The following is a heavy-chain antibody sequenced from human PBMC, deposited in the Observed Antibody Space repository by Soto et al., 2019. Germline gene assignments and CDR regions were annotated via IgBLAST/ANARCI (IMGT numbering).Heavy chain of an antibody. V-gene: IGHV1-69*06. J-gene: IGHJ4*02. D-gene: IGHD3-3*01. Sequence: AASVKVSCKASGDTFTSYPFSWVRQAPGQGLEWMGGIIPLFGTPSYAQKFQGRLTITADKSTSTVYMEMSGLNSDDTAVYYCARNGVAGMDHWGQGTLVTVSS. CDR3: ARNGVAGMDH. CDR2: IIPLFGTP. CDR1: GDTFTSYP.